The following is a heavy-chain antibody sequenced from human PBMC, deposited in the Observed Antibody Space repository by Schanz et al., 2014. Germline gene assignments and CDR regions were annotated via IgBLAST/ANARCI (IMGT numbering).Heavy chain of an antibody. Sequence: QVQLVQSGAEVRKPGASVKVSCKASGYTFISYGISWVRQAPGQGLEWLGWIIPYNGNTNYAQKLQGRVTMTADTSTSTAYMDLRSLRSDDTAVYYCARLSVAGRPHVNYWYFDLWGRGTLVTVSS. V-gene: IGHV1-18*01. CDR2: IIPYNGNT. J-gene: IGHJ2*01. D-gene: IGHD6-19*01. CDR1: GYTFISYG. CDR3: ARLSVAGRPHVNYWYFDL.